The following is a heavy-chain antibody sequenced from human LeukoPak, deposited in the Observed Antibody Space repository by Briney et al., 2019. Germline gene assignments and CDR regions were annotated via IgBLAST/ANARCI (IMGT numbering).Heavy chain of an antibody. D-gene: IGHD3-10*01. CDR3: AKERSGNTAEYFHH. V-gene: IGHV3-23*01. CDR1: GFAFSSYA. J-gene: IGHJ1*01. CDR2: VSGSGGTT. Sequence: GGSLRLSCAASGFAFSSYAMSWVRQAPGKGLEWVSVVSGSGGTTYYADSVKGRFTISRDNSKNTLYLQMNSLRAEDTAIYYCAKERSGNTAEYFHHWGQGTLVTVSS.